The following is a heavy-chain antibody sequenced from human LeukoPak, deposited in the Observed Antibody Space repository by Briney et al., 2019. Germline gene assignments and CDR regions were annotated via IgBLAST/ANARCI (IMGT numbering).Heavy chain of an antibody. Sequence: GVSVKVSCKASGYTFTGYYMHWVRQAPGQGLEWMGWINPNSGGTNYAQKFQGRVTMTRDTSISTAYMELSRLRSDDTAVYYCARDIPLDDAFDIWGQGTMVTVSS. CDR2: INPNSGGT. D-gene: IGHD2-21*01. CDR3: ARDIPLDDAFDI. J-gene: IGHJ3*02. CDR1: GYTFTGYY. V-gene: IGHV1-2*02.